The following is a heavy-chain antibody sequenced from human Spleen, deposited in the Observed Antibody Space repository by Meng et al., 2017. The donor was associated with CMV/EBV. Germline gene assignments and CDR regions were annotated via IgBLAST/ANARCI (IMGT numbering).Heavy chain of an antibody. V-gene: IGHV3-21*01. CDR1: VFTFIAYS. Sequence: ASVFTFIAYSMNCVRQAPGKGLEWLSSISSSSSYINYADSVKGRFTISRDNTKNSLYLQMNSLRAEDTAVYYCARVGVLGASKHFQNWGQGTLVTVSS. D-gene: IGHD1-26*01. CDR3: ARVGVLGASKHFQN. J-gene: IGHJ1*01. CDR2: ISSSSSYI.